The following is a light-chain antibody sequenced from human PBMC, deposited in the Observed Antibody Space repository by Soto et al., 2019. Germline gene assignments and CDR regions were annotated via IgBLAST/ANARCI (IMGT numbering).Light chain of an antibody. CDR3: QQYVTYPWT. Sequence: IVLTQSPGTLSLSPGERATISCRASQRVISSYLAWFQQRPGRAPRLLIYGASKRATDIPDRFTGSGSGTDFALTISRLEPEDFAAYYCQQYVTYPWTFGQGTKVEIK. V-gene: IGKV3-20*01. J-gene: IGKJ1*01. CDR2: GAS. CDR1: QRVISSY.